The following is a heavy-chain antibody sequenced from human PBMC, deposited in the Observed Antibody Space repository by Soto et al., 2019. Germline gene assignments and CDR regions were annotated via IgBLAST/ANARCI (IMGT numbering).Heavy chain of an antibody. Sequence: GGSLRLSCAGSGFTFGYSCMSWIRQAPGKGLEWLSYISPGSRYPAYADSVKGRFTISRDNAKRSLYLRMMSLTAEDTAIYYCVRGGGGGLFDPWGQGTMVTVSS. V-gene: IGHV3-11*06. D-gene: IGHD2-15*01. CDR1: GFTFGYSC. CDR3: VRGGGGGLFDP. CDR2: ISPGSRYP. J-gene: IGHJ5*02.